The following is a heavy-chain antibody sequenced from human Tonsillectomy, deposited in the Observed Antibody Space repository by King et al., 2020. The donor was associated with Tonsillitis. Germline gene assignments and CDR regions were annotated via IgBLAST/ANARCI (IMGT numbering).Heavy chain of an antibody. CDR1: GYSISSGYY. CDR3: ATEQFGELLF. J-gene: IGHJ4*02. D-gene: IGHD3-10*01. V-gene: IGHV4-38-2*02. CDR2: IYHSWTT. Sequence: VQLQESGPGLVKPSETLSLTCAVSGYSISSGYYWGWIRQPPGKGLEWIGSIYHSWTTYYNPSLKSRVTISVDTSKNQFSLKLSSVTAADTAVYYCATEQFGELLFWGQGTLVTVSS.